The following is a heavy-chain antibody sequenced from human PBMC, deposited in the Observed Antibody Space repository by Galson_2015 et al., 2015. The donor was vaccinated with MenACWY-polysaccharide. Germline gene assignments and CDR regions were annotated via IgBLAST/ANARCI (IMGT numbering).Heavy chain of an antibody. V-gene: IGHV3-74*01. J-gene: IGHJ2*01. CDR1: EFTFSTYW. CDR2: INGGGSST. CDR3: ARGGRGPYWYFDL. Sequence: SLRLSCAASEFTFSTYWMHWVRQAPGKGLVWVSRINGGGSSTSYADSVKGRFTISRDNAKNTLYLQMNSLRAEDTEVYYCARGGRGPYWYFDLWGRGTLVTVSS.